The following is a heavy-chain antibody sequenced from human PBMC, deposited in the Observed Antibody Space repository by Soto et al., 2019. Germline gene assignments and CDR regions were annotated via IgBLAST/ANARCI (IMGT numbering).Heavy chain of an antibody. V-gene: IGHV1-46*01. Sequence: ASVKVSCKASGCTFTSYYMHWVRQAPGQGLEWMGIINPSGGSTSYAQKFQGRVTMTRDTSTSTVYMELSSLRSEDTAVYYCARVSGGWYFDYWGQGTLVTVSS. D-gene: IGHD6-19*01. CDR2: INPSGGST. CDR1: GCTFTSYY. J-gene: IGHJ4*02. CDR3: ARVSGGWYFDY.